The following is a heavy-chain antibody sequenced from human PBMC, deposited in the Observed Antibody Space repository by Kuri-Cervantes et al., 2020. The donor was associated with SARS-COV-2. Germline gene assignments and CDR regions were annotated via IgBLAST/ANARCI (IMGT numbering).Heavy chain of an antibody. D-gene: IGHD4-17*01. CDR2: IYYSGST. J-gene: IGHJ3*02. Sequence: SETLSLTCTVSGGSISSYYWSWIRQPPGKGLEWIGYIYYSGSTNYNPSLKSRVTISVDTSKNQFSLKLSSVTAADTAVYYCARQAEIYVDYVGNDAFDIWGQGTMVTVSS. V-gene: IGHV4-59*08. CDR1: GGSISSYY. CDR3: ARQAEIYVDYVGNDAFDI.